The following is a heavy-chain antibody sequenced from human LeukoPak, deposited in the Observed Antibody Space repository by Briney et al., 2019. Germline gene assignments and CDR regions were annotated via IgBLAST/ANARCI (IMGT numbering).Heavy chain of an antibody. CDR1: GGSFSGYY. V-gene: IGHV4-34*01. CDR2: INHSGST. J-gene: IGHJ6*03. Sequence: SETLSLTCAVYGGSFSGYYWSWIRQPPGKVLEWIGEINHSGSTNYNPSLKSRVTISVDTSKNQFSLKLSSVTAADTAVYYCARVTYYYDSSGYYYTYYYYYMDVWGKGTAVTVSS. D-gene: IGHD3-22*01. CDR3: ARVTYYYDSSGYYYTYYYYYMDV.